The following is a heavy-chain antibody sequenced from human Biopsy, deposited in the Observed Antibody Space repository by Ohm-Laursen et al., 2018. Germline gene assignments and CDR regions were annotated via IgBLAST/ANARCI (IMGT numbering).Heavy chain of an antibody. Sequence: ASVKVSCKASGYTFAGYYLHWVRQAPGHGLAWMGWINPKRGNANYAQSFQGRLTVTRDTSISTAYMELTSLTFDDTAIYYCARVPAYPSIDGYYGLDLWGQGTTVIVSS. D-gene: IGHD3-9*01. CDR2: INPKRGNA. CDR1: GYTFAGYY. V-gene: IGHV1-2*02. CDR3: ARVPAYPSIDGYYGLDL. J-gene: IGHJ6*02.